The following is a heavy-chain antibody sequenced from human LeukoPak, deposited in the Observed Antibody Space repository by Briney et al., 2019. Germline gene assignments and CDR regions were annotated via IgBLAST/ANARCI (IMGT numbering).Heavy chain of an antibody. D-gene: IGHD6-13*01. CDR3: ARRNPTLLSSTWYRDAFDI. CDR2: IYYSGGT. Sequence: SETLSLTCTVSGGSISSYYWSWIRQSPGKGLEWIGYIYYSGGTNYNPPLNSRVTISVDTSKNQFSLKLSSVTAADTAVYYCARRNPTLLSSTWYRDAFDIWGQGTMVTVSS. V-gene: IGHV4-59*08. CDR1: GGSISSYY. J-gene: IGHJ3*02.